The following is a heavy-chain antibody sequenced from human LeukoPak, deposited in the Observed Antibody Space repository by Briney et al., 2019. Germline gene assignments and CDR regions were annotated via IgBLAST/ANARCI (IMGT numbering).Heavy chain of an antibody. CDR2: INSDGSST. CDR1: GFTFSSYW. J-gene: IGHJ6*02. Sequence: GGSLRLSCAAPGFTFSSYWIHWVRQASGKGLVWVLRINSDGSSTSFADSVKGRFTISRDNAKNTLYLQMNSLRAEDTAVYYCARDASYSSGWYPTYYYYYGMDVWGQGTTVTVSS. D-gene: IGHD6-19*01. CDR3: ARDASYSSGWYPTYYYYYGMDV. V-gene: IGHV3-74*01.